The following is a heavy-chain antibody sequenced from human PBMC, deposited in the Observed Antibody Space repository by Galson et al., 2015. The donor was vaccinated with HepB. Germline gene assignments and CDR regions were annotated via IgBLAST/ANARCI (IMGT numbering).Heavy chain of an antibody. CDR2: ISYDGSNK. D-gene: IGHD1-26*01. Sequence: SLRLSCAASGLTFSNYYMTWVRQAPGKGLEWVAVISYDGSNKYYAGSVKGRFTISRDNSKNPLYLQMNSLRAVDTATYYCARIEVNQLLPGEHWGQGTLLTVSS. CDR1: GLTFSNYY. V-gene: IGHV3-30-3*01. CDR3: ARIEVNQLLPGEH. J-gene: IGHJ1*01.